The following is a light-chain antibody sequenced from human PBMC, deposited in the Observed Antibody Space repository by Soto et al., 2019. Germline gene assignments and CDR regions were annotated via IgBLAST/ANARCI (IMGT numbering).Light chain of an antibody. J-gene: IGLJ1*01. CDR3: LSYGKV. Sequence: QSVLSQPASVSGSPGQSITISCTGINSGVVNYEYVSWYQQFPDKAPKLIIYEGRERPSGVSDRFSGSKSDNAASLTISALQPEDEAAYFCLSYGKVFGTGTKVTVL. CDR2: EGR. CDR1: NSGVVNYEY. V-gene: IGLV2-23*01.